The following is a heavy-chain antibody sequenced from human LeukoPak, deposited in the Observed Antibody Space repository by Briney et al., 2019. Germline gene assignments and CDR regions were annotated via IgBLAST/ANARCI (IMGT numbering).Heavy chain of an antibody. CDR2: ISYDGSNK. CDR1: GFIVSGNY. J-gene: IGHJ4*02. Sequence: GGSLRLSCAASGFIVSGNYMTWVRQAPGKGLEWVAVISYDGSNKYYADSVKGRFTISRDNSKNTLYLQMNSLRAEDTAVYYCAKEDTAMVYFDYWGQGTLVTVSS. V-gene: IGHV3-30*18. D-gene: IGHD5-18*01. CDR3: AKEDTAMVYFDY.